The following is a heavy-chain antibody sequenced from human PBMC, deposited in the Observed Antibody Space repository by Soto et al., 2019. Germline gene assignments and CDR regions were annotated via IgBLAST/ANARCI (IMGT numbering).Heavy chain of an antibody. J-gene: IGHJ4*02. Sequence: QVQLLESDPGLVKPSETLSLTCTIYGGSISSYFWSWIRQPPGKGLEWIGYIHYSGTTVYSPSLKSRVTMSIDTSENQFTLNLTSVTAADTAVYYCARDTGSYYLDSWGQGSLVTVSS. CDR1: GGSISSYF. D-gene: IGHD1-26*01. CDR3: ARDTGSYYLDS. CDR2: IHYSGTT. V-gene: IGHV4-59*01.